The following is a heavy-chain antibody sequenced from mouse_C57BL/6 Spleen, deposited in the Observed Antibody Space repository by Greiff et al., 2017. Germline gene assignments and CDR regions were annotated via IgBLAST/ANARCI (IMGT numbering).Heavy chain of an antibody. V-gene: IGHV1-9*01. CDR2: ILPGRGST. CDR1: GYTFTGYW. J-gene: IGHJ2*01. CDR3: ARWGGNPDY. Sequence: QVQLKESGAELMKPGASVKLSCKATGYTFTGYWIEWVKQRPGHGLEWIGEILPGRGSTNYNEKFKGKATFTADTSSNTAYMQLSSLTTEDSAIYYCARWGGNPDYWSQGTTLTVSS. D-gene: IGHD2-1*01.